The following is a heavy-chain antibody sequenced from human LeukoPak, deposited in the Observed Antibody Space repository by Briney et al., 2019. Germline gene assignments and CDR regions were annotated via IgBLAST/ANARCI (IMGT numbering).Heavy chain of an antibody. CDR2: IYYSGST. J-gene: IGHJ6*03. CDR1: GGSISGYY. Sequence: SETLSLTCTVSGGSISGYYWSWIRQPPGKGLEWIGYIYYSGSTNYNPSLKSRVTISVDTSKNQFSLKLSSVTAADTAVYYCAAGYSYDYYYMDVWGKGTTVTVSS. V-gene: IGHV4-59*01. D-gene: IGHD5-18*01. CDR3: AAGYSYDYYYMDV.